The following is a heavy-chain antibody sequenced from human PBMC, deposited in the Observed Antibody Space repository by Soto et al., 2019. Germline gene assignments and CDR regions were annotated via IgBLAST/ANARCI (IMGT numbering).Heavy chain of an antibody. CDR1: CGSFSGDY. CDR2: INHSGST. J-gene: IGHJ4*02. CDR3: ARDKITGLFDY. V-gene: IGHV4-34*01. Sequence: TSETLSLTCAVYCGSFSGDYWTWIRQPPGTGLEWIGEINHSGSTNYNPSLKSRVTISVDTSKNQFSLKLTSVTAADTAVYYCARDKITGLFDYWGQGTLVTVSS. D-gene: IGHD2-8*02.